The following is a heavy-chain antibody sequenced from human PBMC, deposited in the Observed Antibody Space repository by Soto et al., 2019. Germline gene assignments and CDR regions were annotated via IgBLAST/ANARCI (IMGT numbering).Heavy chain of an antibody. V-gene: IGHV3-30*18. J-gene: IGHJ6*02. CDR2: ISYDGSNK. D-gene: IGHD4-17*01. CDR3: AKDTLDGDYFYYYYGMDV. Sequence: QVQLVESGGGVVQPGRSLRLSCAASGFTFSSYGMHWVRQAPGKGLECVAVISYDGSNKYYADSVKGRFTISRDNSKNTLYLQMNSLRAEDTAVYYGAKDTLDGDYFYYYYGMDVWGQGTTVTVSS. CDR1: GFTFSSYG.